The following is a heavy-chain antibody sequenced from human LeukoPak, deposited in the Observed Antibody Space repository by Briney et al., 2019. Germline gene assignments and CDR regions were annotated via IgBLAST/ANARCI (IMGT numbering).Heavy chain of an antibody. CDR1: GFTFSSYG. CDR3: ARATYGSGTHYYYGMDV. CDR2: IWYDGSNK. D-gene: IGHD3-10*01. V-gene: IGHV3-33*01. Sequence: GRSLRLSCAASGFTFSSYGMHWVRQAPGKGLEWVAVIWYDGSNKYYADSVKGRFTISRDNSKNTLYLQMNSLRAEDATVYYCARATYGSGTHYYYGMDVWGQGTTVTVSS. J-gene: IGHJ6*02.